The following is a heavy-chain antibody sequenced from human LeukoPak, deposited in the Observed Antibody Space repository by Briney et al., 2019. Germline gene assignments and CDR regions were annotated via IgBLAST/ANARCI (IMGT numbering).Heavy chain of an antibody. D-gene: IGHD6-13*01. CDR1: GFTFSSYG. CDR2: IRYDGSNK. Sequence: GGSLRLSCAASGFTFSSYGMHWVRQAPGKGLEWVAFIRYDGSNKYYADSVKGRFTISRDNSKNTLYLQMNSLRAEDTAVYYCAKVTSSSWYFQGSGTQDIWGQGTMVTVSS. V-gene: IGHV3-30*02. CDR3: AKVTSSSWYFQGSGTQDI. J-gene: IGHJ3*02.